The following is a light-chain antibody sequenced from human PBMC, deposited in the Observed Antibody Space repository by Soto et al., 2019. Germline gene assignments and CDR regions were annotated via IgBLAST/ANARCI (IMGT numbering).Light chain of an antibody. J-gene: IGLJ2*01. CDR1: SSDVGLYNY. CDR3: SSYTITATL. Sequence: QSALTQPPSASGSPGQSVTISCTGTSSDVGLYNYVSWYQQHPGKAPKLVISDVTNRPSGVSDRFSGSKSGNTAFLTISGLQAEDEADYYCSSYTITATLFGRGTKVTVL. V-gene: IGLV2-14*03. CDR2: DVT.